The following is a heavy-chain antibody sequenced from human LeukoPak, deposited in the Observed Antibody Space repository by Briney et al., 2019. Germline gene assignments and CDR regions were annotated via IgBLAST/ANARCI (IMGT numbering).Heavy chain of an antibody. Sequence: ASVKVSCKASGYTFTSYDINWVRQATGQGLEWMGWMNPNSGNTGYAQKFQGRVTITRNTSIRTAYMELSSLRSEDTAVYYCAMWTNFPYYMDVWGKGTTVTVPS. CDR1: GYTFTSYD. CDR3: AMWTNFPYYMDV. D-gene: IGHD2-21*01. CDR2: MNPNSGNT. V-gene: IGHV1-8*03. J-gene: IGHJ6*03.